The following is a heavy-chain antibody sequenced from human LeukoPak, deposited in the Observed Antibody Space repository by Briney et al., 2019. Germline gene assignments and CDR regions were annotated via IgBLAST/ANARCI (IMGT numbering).Heavy chain of an antibody. V-gene: IGHV4-4*07. D-gene: IGHD2-15*01. CDR2: IYTSGST. J-gene: IGHJ3*02. Sequence: SETLSLTCTVSGGSISSYYWSWIRQPAGKGLEWIGRIYTSGSTNYNPSLKSRVTISVDTSKNQFSLKLSSVTAADTAVYYCAREGSPAGYCSGGSCYSQAFDIWGQGTMVTVSS. CDR3: AREGSPAGYCSGGSCYSQAFDI. CDR1: GGSISSYY.